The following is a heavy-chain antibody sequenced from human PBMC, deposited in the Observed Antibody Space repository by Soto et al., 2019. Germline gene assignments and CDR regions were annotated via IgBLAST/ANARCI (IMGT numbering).Heavy chain of an antibody. Sequence: KTSETLSLTCSVSAGSISRYYWGWVRQSPGEGLEWIAHISYTVDASYNPSLKSRATISLDTSKNQIALSLMSVTAADTAVYYCVGSLMSRAMESFDYWGQGTLVTVSS. J-gene: IGHJ4*02. D-gene: IGHD5-18*01. V-gene: IGHV4-59*01. CDR2: ISYTVDA. CDR3: VGSLMSRAMESFDY. CDR1: AGSISRYY.